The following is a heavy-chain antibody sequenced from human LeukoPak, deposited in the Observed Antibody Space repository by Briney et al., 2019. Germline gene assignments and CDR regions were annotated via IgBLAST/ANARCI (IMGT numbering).Heavy chain of an antibody. J-gene: IGHJ3*02. CDR3: ARDLGEGAFDI. V-gene: IGHV1-46*01. CDR2: INPSGGST. CDR1: GYTFISYG. Sequence: GASVKVSCKASGYTFISYGISWVRQAPGQGLEWMGIINPSGGSTSYAQKFQGRVTMTRDTSTSTVYMELSSLRSEDTAVYYCARDLGEGAFDIWGQGTMVTVSS. D-gene: IGHD1-26*01.